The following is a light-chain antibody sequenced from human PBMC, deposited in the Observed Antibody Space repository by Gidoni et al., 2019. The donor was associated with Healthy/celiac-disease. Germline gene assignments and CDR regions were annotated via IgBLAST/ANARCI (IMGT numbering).Light chain of an antibody. Sequence: QMTQSPSSLSASVGDRVTITCRARQSISIYLNWYQQNPGKAPKLLIYASSSLPSGVPSRFSGSGSGTDFTLTISSLQPEDFATYYCQQSYSTPGTFGQGTKLEIK. J-gene: IGKJ2*02. CDR1: QSISIY. CDR2: ASS. CDR3: QQSYSTPGT. V-gene: IGKV1-39*01.